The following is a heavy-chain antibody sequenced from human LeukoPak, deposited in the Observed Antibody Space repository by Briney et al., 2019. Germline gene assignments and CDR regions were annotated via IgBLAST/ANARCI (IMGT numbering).Heavy chain of an antibody. J-gene: IGHJ4*02. Sequence: SGPTLLHPTQTLTVTFTFSGFSLNTSGVGVGWIRQPPGKALEWLSLIYWDEDKRYSPSMKKRSNGTQDKSRRQVVLRMTNMDPMDTATYYCAHRRQYSNYCFDYWGQGTLVTVSS. CDR3: AHRRQYSNYCFDY. CDR1: GFSLNTSGVG. V-gene: IGHV2-5*02. CDR2: IYWDEDK. D-gene: IGHD4-11*01.